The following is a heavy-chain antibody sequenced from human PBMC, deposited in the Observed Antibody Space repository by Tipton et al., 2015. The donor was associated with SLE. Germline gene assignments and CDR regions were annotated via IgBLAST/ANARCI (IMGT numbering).Heavy chain of an antibody. CDR1: GGTFSAYA. V-gene: IGHV1-18*01. CDR2: ISVYNGNT. D-gene: IGHD5-12*01. Sequence: QSGPEVKKPGSSVKVSCKASGGTFSAYAISWVRQAPGQGLEWMGWISVYNGNTNSAQKLQDRVTLTTDSSTSTTYMELRSLRSDDTAVYYCARSVVATTDFDDWGRGTLVTVSS. CDR3: ARSVVATTDFDD. J-gene: IGHJ4*02.